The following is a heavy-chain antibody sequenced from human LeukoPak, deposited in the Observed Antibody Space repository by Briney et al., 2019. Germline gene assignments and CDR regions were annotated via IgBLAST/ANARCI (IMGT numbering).Heavy chain of an antibody. CDR2: INPNSGGT. Sequence: ASVKVSCKASGYTFTDYYMHWVRQAPGQGLEWMGWINPNSGGTNYAQKFQGRVTMTTDTSISTTYMEVSRLRSDDTAVYYCARVRIGQQLDKYYYYAMDVWGQGTTVTVSS. CDR1: GYTFTDYY. J-gene: IGHJ6*02. V-gene: IGHV1-2*02. CDR3: ARVRIGQQLDKYYYYAMDV. D-gene: IGHD6-13*01.